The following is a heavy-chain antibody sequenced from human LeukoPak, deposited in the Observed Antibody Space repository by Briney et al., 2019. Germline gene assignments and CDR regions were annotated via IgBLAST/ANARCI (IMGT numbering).Heavy chain of an antibody. V-gene: IGHV3-23*01. CDR3: AKEHCSSTSCYYNWFDP. CDR1: GFTFSSYA. CDR2: ISGSGGST. Sequence: VGSLRLSCAASGFTFSSYAMSWVRQAPGKGLEWVSAISGSGGSTYYADSVKGRFTISRDNSKNTLYLQMNSLRAEDTAVYYCAKEHCSSTSCYYNWFDPWGQGTLVTVSS. J-gene: IGHJ5*02. D-gene: IGHD2-2*01.